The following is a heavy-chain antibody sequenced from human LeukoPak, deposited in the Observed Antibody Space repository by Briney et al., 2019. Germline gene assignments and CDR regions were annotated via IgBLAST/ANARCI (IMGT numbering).Heavy chain of an antibody. Sequence: GGSLRLSCAASGFTFSDYYMTWIRQAPGKGLEWVSYISSSGDNIEYADSMKGRFSISRDNAKNSLYLQMNSLRAEDTAVYYCAELGITMIGGVWGKGTTVTISS. CDR3: AELGITMIGGV. V-gene: IGHV3-11*04. CDR2: ISSSGDNI. D-gene: IGHD3-10*02. CDR1: GFTFSDYY. J-gene: IGHJ6*04.